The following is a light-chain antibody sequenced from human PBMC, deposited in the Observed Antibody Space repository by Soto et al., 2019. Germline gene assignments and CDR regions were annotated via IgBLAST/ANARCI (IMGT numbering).Light chain of an antibody. J-gene: IGLJ2*01. V-gene: IGLV4-69*01. Sequence: QSVLTQSPSASASLGASVKLTCTLSSGHSNYAIAWHQQQSEKGPRYLMKLNSDGSHSKGDGIPDRFSGSSSGAERYLTIASLQSEDEADYHCQTWGSGIVVFGGGTKVTVL. CDR3: QTWGSGIVV. CDR1: SGHSNYA. CDR2: LNSDGSH.